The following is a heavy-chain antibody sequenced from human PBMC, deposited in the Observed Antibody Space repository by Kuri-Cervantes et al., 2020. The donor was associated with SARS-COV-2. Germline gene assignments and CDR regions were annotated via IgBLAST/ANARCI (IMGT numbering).Heavy chain of an antibody. J-gene: IGHJ5*02. D-gene: IGHD3-22*01. V-gene: IGHV5-51*01. Sequence: KVSCKGSGYSFTSYWISWVRQMPGKGLEWMGIIYPGDSDTRYSPSFQGQVTISADKSISTAYLQWSSLKASDTAMYYCARHPPGWLLPYNWFDPWGQGTLVTVSS. CDR1: GYSFTSYW. CDR2: IYPGDSDT. CDR3: ARHPPGWLLPYNWFDP.